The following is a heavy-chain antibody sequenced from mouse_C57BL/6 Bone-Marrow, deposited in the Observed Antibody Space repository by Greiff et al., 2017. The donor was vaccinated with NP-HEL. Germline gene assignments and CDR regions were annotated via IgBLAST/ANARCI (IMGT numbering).Heavy chain of an antibody. Sequence: EVMLVESGGGLVKPGGSLKLSCAASGFTFSDYGMHWVRQAPEKGLEWVAYISSGSSTIYYADTVKGRFTSSRDNAKNTLFLQMTSLRTEDTAMYYCGTTVVRRRPDWYFDVWGTGTTVTVSS. CDR3: GTTVVRRRPDWYFDV. CDR1: GFTFSDYG. J-gene: IGHJ1*03. D-gene: IGHD1-1*01. CDR2: ISSGSSTI. V-gene: IGHV5-17*01.